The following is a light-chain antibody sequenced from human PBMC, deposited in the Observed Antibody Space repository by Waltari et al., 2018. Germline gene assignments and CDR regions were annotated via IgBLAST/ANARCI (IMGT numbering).Light chain of an antibody. CDR3: QTGGHGTWV. CDR1: SGHISNV. J-gene: IGLJ3*02. Sequence: QLVLTQSPSASASLGASVKLTCTLSSGHISNVIALLQQHPRKRPRYLMKVNSDGSHSKGDDIPDRFSGSSSGAERYLTISSLQSEDEADYYCQTGGHGTWVFGGGTKLTVL. V-gene: IGLV4-69*01. CDR2: VNSDGSH.